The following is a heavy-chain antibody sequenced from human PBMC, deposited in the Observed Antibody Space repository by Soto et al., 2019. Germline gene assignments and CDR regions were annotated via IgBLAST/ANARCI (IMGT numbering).Heavy chain of an antibody. CDR2: IYWNDDK. J-gene: IGHJ4*02. Sequence: QITLKESGPTLVKPTQTLTLTCTFSGFSLSTSGVGVGWIRQPPGKALEWLALIYWNDDKRYSPSLKSRLTITKDTSKNQVVLKMTHLDPVDTAPYRCLPGEVAHGSNHFDYWGQGTLVTASS. CDR3: LPGEVAHGSNHFDY. V-gene: IGHV2-5*04. D-gene: IGHD4-17*01. CDR1: GFSLSTSGVG.